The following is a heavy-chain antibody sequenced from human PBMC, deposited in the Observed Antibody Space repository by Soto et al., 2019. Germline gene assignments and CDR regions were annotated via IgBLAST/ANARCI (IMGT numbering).Heavy chain of an antibody. CDR1: GFTFKNYA. CDR2: ISDRGETT. CDR3: AKPSRGNSVDF. J-gene: IGHJ4*02. Sequence: GGSLRLSCAASGFTFKNYALSWVRQAPGKGLEWVSGISDRGETTHYADSVKGRFTISRDNSKNTVSLQMDSLRADDTAVYFCAKPSRGNSVDFWGQGTLVTVSS. D-gene: IGHD4-4*01. V-gene: IGHV3-23*01.